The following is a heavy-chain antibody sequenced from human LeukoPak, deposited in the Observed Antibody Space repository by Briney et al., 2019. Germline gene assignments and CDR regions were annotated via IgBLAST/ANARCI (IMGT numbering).Heavy chain of an antibody. D-gene: IGHD5-24*01. CDR1: GYTFTSYW. CDR2: IYPGDSVT. V-gene: IGHV5-51*01. CDR3: ARADRNGYNWNFDY. J-gene: IGHJ4*02. Sequence: GESLKISCQGSGYTFTSYWIAWVRQMPGEGLEWMGIIYPGDSVTRYSPSFQRQVTISADKSISTAYLQWSSLKASDTAIYCCARADRNGYNWNFDYWGQGTLVTVSS.